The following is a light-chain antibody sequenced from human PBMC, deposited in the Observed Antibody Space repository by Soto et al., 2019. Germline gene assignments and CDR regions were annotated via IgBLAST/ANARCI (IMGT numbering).Light chain of an antibody. Sequence: EIVLTQSPGTLSLSPGERATLSCRASQSIRSSYLAWYQQKPGQAPRLLMYGASNRATGFPDRFDGSGSGTDFTLTISRLEPEDFAVYYCHCRQFGQSPVYTFGQGTKVEIK. CDR3: HCRQFGQSPVYT. V-gene: IGKV3-20*01. CDR2: GAS. CDR1: QSIRSSY. J-gene: IGKJ2*01.